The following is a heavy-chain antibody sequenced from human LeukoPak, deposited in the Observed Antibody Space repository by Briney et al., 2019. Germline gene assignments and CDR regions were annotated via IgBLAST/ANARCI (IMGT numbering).Heavy chain of an antibody. CDR2: ISGSGGST. Sequence: PGGSLRLSCAASGFTFGTYAMSWVRQAPGKGLEWVSAISGSGGSTYYADSVKGRFTISRDNSKNTLYLQMNSLRAEDTAVYYCARGYCSSTSCYPLDYWGQGTLVTVSS. J-gene: IGHJ4*02. CDR1: GFTFGTYA. CDR3: ARGYCSSTSCYPLDY. V-gene: IGHV3-23*01. D-gene: IGHD2-2*01.